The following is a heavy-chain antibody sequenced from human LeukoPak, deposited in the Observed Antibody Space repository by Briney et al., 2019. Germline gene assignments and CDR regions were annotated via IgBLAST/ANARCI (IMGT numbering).Heavy chain of an antibody. J-gene: IGHJ5*02. CDR1: GGTFSSYA. Sequence: SVKVSCKASGGTFSSYAISWVRQAPGQGLEWMGGIIPIFGTANYAQKFQGRVTITADESTSTAYMELSSLRSEDTAVYYCARGAVVPAAIPYWFDPWGQGTLVTVSS. D-gene: IGHD2-2*02. CDR2: IIPIFGTA. CDR3: ARGAVVPAAIPYWFDP. V-gene: IGHV1-69*01.